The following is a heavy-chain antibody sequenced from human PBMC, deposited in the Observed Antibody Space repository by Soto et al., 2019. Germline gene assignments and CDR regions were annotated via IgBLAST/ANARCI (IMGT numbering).Heavy chain of an antibody. Sequence: ASVKVSCKASGYTFTSYGISWVRQAPGQGLEWMGWISAYNGNTNYAQKLQGRVTMTTDTSTSTAYMELRSLRSDDTAVYYCAREGDTAMYYYYYGMDVWGQGTTVTVSS. J-gene: IGHJ6*02. D-gene: IGHD5-18*01. CDR3: AREGDTAMYYYYYGMDV. CDR1: GYTFTSYG. V-gene: IGHV1-18*01. CDR2: ISAYNGNT.